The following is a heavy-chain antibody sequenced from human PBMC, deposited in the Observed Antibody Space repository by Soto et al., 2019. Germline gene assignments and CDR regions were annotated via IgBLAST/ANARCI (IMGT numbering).Heavy chain of an antibody. CDR1: GFTFSSYG. J-gene: IGHJ4*02. D-gene: IGHD2-21*02. Sequence: QPGGSLRLSCAASGFTFSSYGMHWVRQAPGKGLEWVAVISYDGSNKYYADSVKGRFTISRDNSKNTLYLQMNSLRAEDTAVYYCAKDRVPLSGMTDFDYWGQGTLVTVSS. CDR2: ISYDGSNK. V-gene: IGHV3-30*18. CDR3: AKDRVPLSGMTDFDY.